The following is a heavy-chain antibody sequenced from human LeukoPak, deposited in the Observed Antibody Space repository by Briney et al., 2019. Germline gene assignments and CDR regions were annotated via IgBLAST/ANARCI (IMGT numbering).Heavy chain of an antibody. J-gene: IGHJ6*02. CDR1: GFTFSSYA. CDR2: ISSSSSYI. V-gene: IGHV3-21*01. CDR3: ARDNQNLGRYSSSWYDDYYYYYGMDV. D-gene: IGHD6-13*01. Sequence: HPGGSLRLSCAASGFTFSSYAMHWVRLAPGKGLEWVSSISSSSSYIYYADSVKGRFTISRDNAKNSLYLQMNSLRAEDTAVYYCARDNQNLGRYSSSWYDDYYYYYGMDVWGQGTTVTVSS.